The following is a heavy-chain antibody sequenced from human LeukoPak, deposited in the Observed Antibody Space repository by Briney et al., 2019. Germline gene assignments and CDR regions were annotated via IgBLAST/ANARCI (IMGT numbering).Heavy chain of an antibody. V-gene: IGHV3-66*01. CDR2: IRRGGNT. Sequence: GGSLRLSCAASGFTVNSNFMSWVRQPPGKGLEWVSVIRRGGNTHYADSVKGRFTISRDNSKNTVYLQMNSLGAEDTAVYYCARDVLWFGEGQGLDVWGQGTTVTVTS. CDR1: GFTVNSNF. CDR3: ARDVLWFGEGQGLDV. J-gene: IGHJ6*02. D-gene: IGHD3-10*01.